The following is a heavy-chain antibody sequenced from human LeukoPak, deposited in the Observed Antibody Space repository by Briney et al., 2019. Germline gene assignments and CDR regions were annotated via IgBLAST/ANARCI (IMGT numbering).Heavy chain of an antibody. Sequence: SETLSLTCTVSGGSISSYYWSWIRQPPGKGLEWIGYIYYSGSTNYNPSLKSRVTISVDTSKNQFSLKLSSVTAADTAVYYCARHADNWNDSGYFDYWGQRTLVTVSS. J-gene: IGHJ4*02. CDR2: IYYSGST. V-gene: IGHV4-59*08. CDR3: ARHADNWNDSGYFDY. CDR1: GGSISSYY. D-gene: IGHD1-20*01.